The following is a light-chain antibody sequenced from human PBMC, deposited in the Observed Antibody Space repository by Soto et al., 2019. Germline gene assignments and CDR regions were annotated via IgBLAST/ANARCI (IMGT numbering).Light chain of an antibody. J-gene: IGKJ4*01. V-gene: IGKV3-20*01. CDR3: QQYGSSPLT. Sequence: EIVLTQSPGTLSLSPGERATLSCRASQSVSSSFLAWYQQKPGQAPRLLIYGASSRATGIPDRFSGSGSGPDFTLTISRLEPEDVAVYYCQQYGSSPLTFGAGTKVEIK. CDR2: GAS. CDR1: QSVSSSF.